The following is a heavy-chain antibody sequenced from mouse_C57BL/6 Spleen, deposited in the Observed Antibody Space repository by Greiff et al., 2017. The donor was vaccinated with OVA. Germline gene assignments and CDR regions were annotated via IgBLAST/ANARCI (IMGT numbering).Heavy chain of an antibody. V-gene: IGHV1-61*01. J-gene: IGHJ1*03. CDR1: GYTFTSYW. Sequence: QVQLQHPGAELVRPGSSVKLSCKASGYTFTSYWMDWVKQRPGQGLEWIGNIYPSDSETHYNQKFKDKATLTVDKSSSTAYMQLSSLTSEDSAVYYCARRDYGTIYWYFDVWGTGTTVTVSS. CDR2: IYPSDSET. CDR3: ARRDYGTIYWYFDV. D-gene: IGHD1-1*01.